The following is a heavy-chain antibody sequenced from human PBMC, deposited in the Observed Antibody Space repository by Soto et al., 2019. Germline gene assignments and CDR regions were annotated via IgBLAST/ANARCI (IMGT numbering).Heavy chain of an antibody. CDR3: ARWRGYSSVQYGMDV. J-gene: IGHJ6*02. Sequence: TLSLTCTVSGCSISSGGYYWSWIRQHPGKGLEWIGYIYCSGSTYYNPSLKSRVTISVDTSKNQFSPKMSSVTAADPAVYYCARWRGYSSVQYGMDVWGQGTTVTVSS. CDR1: GCSISSGGYY. CDR2: IYCSGST. D-gene: IGHD5-18*01. V-gene: IGHV4-31*03.